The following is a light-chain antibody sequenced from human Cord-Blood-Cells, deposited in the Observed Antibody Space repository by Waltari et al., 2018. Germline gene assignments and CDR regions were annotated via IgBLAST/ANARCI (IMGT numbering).Light chain of an antibody. CDR1: QSVLDSPNNKNY. Sequence: DIVMTQSPDPLAVSLGERATINSKSSQSVLDSPNNKNYLAWYQQKPGQPPKLLIYWASTREAGVPDRFSGSGSETDFTLTISSLQAEDVAVYYCQQYYSTPPYTFGQGTKLEI. CDR2: WAS. J-gene: IGKJ2*01. CDR3: QQYYSTPPYT. V-gene: IGKV4-1*01.